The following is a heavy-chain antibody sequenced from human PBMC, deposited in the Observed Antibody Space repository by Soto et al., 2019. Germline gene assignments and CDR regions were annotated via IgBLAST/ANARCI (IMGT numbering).Heavy chain of an antibody. CDR1: GFTFSSYA. Sequence: GGSLSLSCAASGFTFSSYAMHWVRQAPGKGLXWVSXXXGXGXXXYXXXXVKGRFTISRDNSKNTLYLQMNSLRAEDTAVYYCAKVWFSWNFDYWGQGTLVTVSS. CDR2: XXGXGXXX. D-gene: IGHD6-13*01. V-gene: IGHV3-23*01. J-gene: IGHJ4*02. CDR3: AKVWFSWNFDY.